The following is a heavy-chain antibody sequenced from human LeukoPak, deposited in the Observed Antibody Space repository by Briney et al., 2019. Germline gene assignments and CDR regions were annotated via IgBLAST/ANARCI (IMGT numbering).Heavy chain of an antibody. Sequence: GGSLRLSCAASGFTFDDYGMSWVRQAPGKGLVWVSRINSDGSSTSYADSVKGRFTISRDNAKNTLYLQMNSLRAEDTAVYYCARAKSIAAAGTDYWGQGTLVTVSS. CDR3: ARAKSIAAAGTDY. J-gene: IGHJ4*02. V-gene: IGHV3-74*01. CDR2: INSDGSST. CDR1: GFTFDDYG. D-gene: IGHD6-13*01.